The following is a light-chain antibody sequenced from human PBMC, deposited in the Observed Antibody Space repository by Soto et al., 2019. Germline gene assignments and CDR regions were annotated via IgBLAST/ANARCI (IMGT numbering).Light chain of an antibody. CDR1: SSDVGTSHL. Sequence: QSALTQPASVSGSPGQSITISCTGTSSDVGTSHLVSWYQHHPGNAPKLIIFEGSVRPSGVSTRFSGSKSDNTASLTISGLQAEDEADYYCCSALSNSYVVFGGGTKVTVL. V-gene: IGLV2-23*01. CDR2: EGS. CDR3: CSALSNSYVV. J-gene: IGLJ2*01.